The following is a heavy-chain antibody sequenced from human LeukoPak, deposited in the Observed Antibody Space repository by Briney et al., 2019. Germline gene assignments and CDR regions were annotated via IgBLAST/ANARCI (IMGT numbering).Heavy chain of an antibody. CDR2: INHSGST. V-gene: IGHV4-39*01. CDR3: ARHTRDGYNWRAGYYFDY. J-gene: IGHJ4*02. CDR1: GGSISSSSYY. Sequence: SETLSLTCTVSGGSISSSSYYWSWIRQPPGKGLEWIGEINHSGSTNYNPSLKSRVTISVDTSKNQFSLKLSSVTAADTAVYYCARHTRDGYNWRAGYYFDYWGQGTLVTVSS. D-gene: IGHD5-24*01.